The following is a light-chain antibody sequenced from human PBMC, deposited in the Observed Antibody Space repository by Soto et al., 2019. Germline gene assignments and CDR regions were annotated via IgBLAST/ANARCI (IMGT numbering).Light chain of an antibody. V-gene: IGLV2-8*01. Sequence: QSALTQPPSASGSPGQSVTISCTGTSSDIGAYDYVSWYQQYPGKAPRLIIYEVRHRPSGVPDRFSGSKSGSTASLTVSGLQAEDEADYYCSSYAGSNNLGLFGGGTKVTVL. CDR3: SSYAGSNNLGL. CDR1: SSDIGAYDY. J-gene: IGLJ2*01. CDR2: EVR.